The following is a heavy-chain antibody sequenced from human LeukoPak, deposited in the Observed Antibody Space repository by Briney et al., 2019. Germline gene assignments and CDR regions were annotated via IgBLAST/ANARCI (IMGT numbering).Heavy chain of an antibody. Sequence: PGGSLRLSCAASGFTFSSYAMSWARQAPGKGLEWVSAISGSGGSTYYADSVKGRFTISRDDSKNTLSLQMNSLRAEDTSIYYCARDRVTSRNYYFDDWGQGTLVTVSS. J-gene: IGHJ4*02. V-gene: IGHV3-23*01. D-gene: IGHD1-7*01. CDR1: GFTFSSYA. CDR2: ISGSGGST. CDR3: ARDRVTSRNYYFDD.